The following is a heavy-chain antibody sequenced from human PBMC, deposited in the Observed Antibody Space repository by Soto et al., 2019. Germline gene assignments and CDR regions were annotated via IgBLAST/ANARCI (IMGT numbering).Heavy chain of an antibody. CDR3: AREVAAALYYFDY. CDR2: IYYSGST. Sequence: SETLSLTCTVSGGSISSGGYYWSWIRQHPGKGLEWIGYIYYSGSTYYNPSLKSRVTISVDTSKNQFSLKLSSVTAADTAVYYCAREVAAALYYFDYWGQGTLVTV. J-gene: IGHJ4*02. CDR1: GGSISSGGYY. D-gene: IGHD6-13*01. V-gene: IGHV4-31*02.